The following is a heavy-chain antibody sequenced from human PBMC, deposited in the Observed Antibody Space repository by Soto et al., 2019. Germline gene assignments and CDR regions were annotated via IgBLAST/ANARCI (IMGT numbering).Heavy chain of an antibody. D-gene: IGHD6-6*01. V-gene: IGHV2-70*01. CDR1: GFSLSASGMC. Sequence: SGPTLVNPTQTLTLTCTFSGFSLSASGMCVSWIRQPPGKALEWLALIDWDDDKYYSTSLKTRLTISKDTSKNQVVLTMTNMDPVDTATYYCARIRIQRLVWREFDYWGQGTLVTVSS. J-gene: IGHJ4*02. CDR2: IDWDDDK. CDR3: ARIRIQRLVWREFDY.